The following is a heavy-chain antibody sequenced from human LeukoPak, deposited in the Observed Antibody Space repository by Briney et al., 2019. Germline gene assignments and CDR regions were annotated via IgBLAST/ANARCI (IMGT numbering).Heavy chain of an antibody. Sequence: SETLSLTCTVSGGSISGGTYYWGWIRQPPGKGLEWIGSLFYSGSTYYNPSLKSRVTFSVDTSKNQFSLRLSSVTAADTAVYYCATCQRFAEPPGYWGQGTPVTVSS. V-gene: IGHV4-39*01. J-gene: IGHJ4*02. CDR2: LFYSGST. CDR1: GGSISGGTYY. D-gene: IGHD5/OR15-5a*01. CDR3: ATCQRFAEPPGY.